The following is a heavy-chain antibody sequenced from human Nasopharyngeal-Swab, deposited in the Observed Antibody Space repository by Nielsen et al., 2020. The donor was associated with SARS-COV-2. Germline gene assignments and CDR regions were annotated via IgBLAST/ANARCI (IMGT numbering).Heavy chain of an antibody. V-gene: IGHV4-39*01. J-gene: IGHJ5*02. Sequence: GSLRLSCTVSGGSISGSSYYWGWIRQPPGKGLEWIGSIYYSGSTYYNPSLKSRVTISVDTSKNQFSLKLSSVTAADTAVYYCARHASGSYYPGVAGNWFDPWGQGTLVTVSS. D-gene: IGHD1-26*01. CDR1: GGSISGSSYY. CDR2: IYYSGST. CDR3: ARHASGSYYPGVAGNWFDP.